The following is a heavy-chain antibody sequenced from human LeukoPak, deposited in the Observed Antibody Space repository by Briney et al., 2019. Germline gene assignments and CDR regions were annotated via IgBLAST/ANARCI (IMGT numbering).Heavy chain of an antibody. J-gene: IGHJ4*02. CDR3: ARYRGGYFDY. D-gene: IGHD3-16*01. CDR1: GGSFSGYY. V-gene: IGHV4-34*10. CDR2: ISESGTT. Sequence: ASETLSLTCGVFGGSFSGYYWTWVRQAPGKGLEWIGEISESGTTNYNASLNNRVTLSVDTSKNQFSLKLSSVTAADTAVYYCARYRGGYFDYWGQGTLVTVSS.